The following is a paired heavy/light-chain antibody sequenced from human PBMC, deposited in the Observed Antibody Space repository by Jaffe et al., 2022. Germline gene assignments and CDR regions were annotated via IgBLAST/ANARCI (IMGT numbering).Heavy chain of an antibody. J-gene: IGHJ3*02. CDR2: IYHSGST. Sequence: QVQLQESGPGLVKPSETLSLTCAVSGYSISSGYYWGWIRQPPGKGLEWIGSIYHSGSTYYNPSLKSRVTISVDTSKNQFSLKLSSVTAADTAVYYCARHGDFYSSGWESAPNAFDIWGQGTMVTVSS. D-gene: IGHD6-19*01. CDR1: GYSISSGYY. CDR3: ARHGDFYSSGWESAPNAFDI. V-gene: IGHV4-38-2*01.
Light chain of an antibody. Sequence: DIQMTQSPSSVSASVGDRVTITCRASQGISSWLAWYQQKPGKAPKLLIYAASSLQSGVPSRFSGSGSGTDFTLTISSLQPEDFATYYCQQANSFPPLFTFGPGTKVDIK. J-gene: IGKJ3*01. CDR1: QGISSW. V-gene: IGKV1-12*01. CDR2: AAS. CDR3: QQANSFPPLFT.